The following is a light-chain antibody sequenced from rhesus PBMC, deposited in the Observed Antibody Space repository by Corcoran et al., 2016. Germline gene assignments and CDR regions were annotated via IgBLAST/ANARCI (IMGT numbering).Light chain of an antibody. CDR3: YQHSSGYS. V-gene: IGKV3-10*01. J-gene: IGKJ2*01. Sequence: QVILTQSPATLSLSPGERATLSCRASQSVGNFLAWYQQKPGQAPRLLIYAASNRATDIPDRFSGRGSGTDFSLTISSLDPEDVGVYHCYQHSSGYSFGQGTKVEIK. CDR2: AAS. CDR1: QSVGNF.